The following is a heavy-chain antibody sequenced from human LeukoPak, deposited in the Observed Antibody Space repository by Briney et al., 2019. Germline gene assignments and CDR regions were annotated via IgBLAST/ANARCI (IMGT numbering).Heavy chain of an antibody. CDR2: IYRGGTT. V-gene: IGHV3-66*01. CDR3: ARDSSGYHFDD. J-gene: IGHJ4*02. D-gene: IGHD3-22*01. Sequence: GGCLRLSCAASGFTVRSNYMSWVRQAPGKGLEWVSVIYRGGTTYYADSVKGRFTISRDNSKNTLYLQMYSLRAEDTAVYYCARDSSGYHFDDWGQGTVVTVSS. CDR1: GFTVRSNY.